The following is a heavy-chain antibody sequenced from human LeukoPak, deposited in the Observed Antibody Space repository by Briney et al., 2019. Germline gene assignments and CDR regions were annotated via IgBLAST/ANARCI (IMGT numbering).Heavy chain of an antibody. D-gene: IGHD2-2*01. CDR1: GDXVSSNKAS. Sequence: SQALSLTCAISGDXVSSNKASWHWIRQSPSRGLEWLGRTYYRSKWYNDDALSVKSRITISPDTSKNHFSLQLNSVTPEDTAVYYCARAPAGPYGYFEYWGQGTLVTVSS. J-gene: IGHJ4*02. CDR3: ARAPAGPYGYFEY. V-gene: IGHV6-1*01. CDR2: TYYRSKWYN.